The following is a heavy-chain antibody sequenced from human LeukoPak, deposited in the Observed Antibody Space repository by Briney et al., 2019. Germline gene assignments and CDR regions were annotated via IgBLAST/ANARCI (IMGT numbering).Heavy chain of an antibody. J-gene: IGHJ5*02. CDR1: GGSISTYY. CDR3: AREGTAGTNLNWFDP. CDR2: IYYSGNS. D-gene: IGHD1-1*01. Sequence: SETLSLTCTVSGGSISTYYWSWIRQPPGKGLEGIGYIYYSGNSNYNPSLKSRVTISVDTSKNQFSLKLSSVTAADTAVYYCAREGTAGTNLNWFDPWGQGTLVTVSS. V-gene: IGHV4-59*01.